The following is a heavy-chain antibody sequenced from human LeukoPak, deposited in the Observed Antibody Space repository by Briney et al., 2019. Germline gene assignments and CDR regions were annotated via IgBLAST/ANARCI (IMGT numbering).Heavy chain of an antibody. J-gene: IGHJ4*02. D-gene: IGHD3-22*01. CDR2: IYSGGST. V-gene: IGHV3-53*01. Sequence: GGSLRLSCAASGFTVSSYYMSWVRQAPRKGLEWVSVIYSGGSTYYADSVKGRFTISRDNSKNTLYLQMNSLRAEDTAVYYCARVIPPSYYDSSGYFDYWGQGTLVTVSS. CDR3: ARVIPPSYYDSSGYFDY. CDR1: GFTVSSYY.